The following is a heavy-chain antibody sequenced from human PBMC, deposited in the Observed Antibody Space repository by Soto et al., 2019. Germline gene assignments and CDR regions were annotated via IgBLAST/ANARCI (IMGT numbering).Heavy chain of an antibody. Sequence: EVQLLESGGGLVQPGGSLRLSCAASGFTFNTYAMSWVRQAPGKGLEWVSGISGSGDNTYYADSVKGRFTISRDNSKNPLYRKMTSGGAGERALYFCAKDWGKGGYVWGIFCFDYGGRGPLVTAS. CDR3: AKDWGKGGYVWGIFCFDY. CDR2: ISGSGDNT. J-gene: IGHJ4*02. CDR1: GFTFNTYA. V-gene: IGHV3-23*01. D-gene: IGHD3-16*01.